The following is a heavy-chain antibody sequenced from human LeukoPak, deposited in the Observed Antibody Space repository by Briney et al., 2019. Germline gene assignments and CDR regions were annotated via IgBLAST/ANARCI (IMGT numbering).Heavy chain of an antibody. CDR3: AKETKVGENLYYFNY. D-gene: IGHD1-26*01. V-gene: IGHV3-9*01. CDR2: LSWHSGSI. CDR1: GFNCNDYA. J-gene: IGHJ4*02. Sequence: GGSLRLYCVASGFNCNDYAMHWVRQAPGKGLEWVSGLSWHSGSIGYADSVKGRFIISRDNAKNSLYLEMNSLRPEDSALYYCAKETKVGENLYYFNYWGRGTLVTVSS.